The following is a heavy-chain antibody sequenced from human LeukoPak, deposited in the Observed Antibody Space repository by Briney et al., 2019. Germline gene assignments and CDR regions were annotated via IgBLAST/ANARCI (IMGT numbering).Heavy chain of an antibody. CDR2: MYSGGST. V-gene: IGHV3-53*01. Sequence: PGGSLRLSCAASGFTVSSFYRSWVRQAPGRGLEWVSVMYSGGSTYYIDSVKGRFTISRDNSKNTLYLQMNSLRAEDTAVYYCSRDCYFDSSFWGQCTLVTVSS. CDR1: GFTVSSFY. CDR3: SRDCYFDSSF. J-gene: IGHJ1*01. D-gene: IGHD2-15*01.